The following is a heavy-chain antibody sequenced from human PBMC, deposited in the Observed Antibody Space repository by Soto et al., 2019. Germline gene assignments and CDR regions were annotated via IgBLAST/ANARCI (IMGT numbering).Heavy chain of an antibody. Sequence: QVPLVQSGAEEKKPGASVKVSCKASGYTFTNYAMNWVRQAPGQRLEWMGWINAGNGNTKYSQKFQGRVTITRDTSASTAYMELSSLRSEDTAVYYCARGFPLGFDPWGQGTLVTVSS. D-gene: IGHD3-16*02. CDR2: INAGNGNT. V-gene: IGHV1-3*05. CDR1: GYTFTNYA. CDR3: ARGFPLGFDP. J-gene: IGHJ5*02.